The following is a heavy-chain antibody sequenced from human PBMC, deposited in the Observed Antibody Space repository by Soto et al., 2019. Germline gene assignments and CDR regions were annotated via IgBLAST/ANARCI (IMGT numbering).Heavy chain of an antibody. J-gene: IGHJ4*02. CDR1: GGSITSNW. CDR2: IFHTGSA. D-gene: IGHD2-21*01. Sequence: QVQLQESGPGLMKPSGTLSLTCAVSGGSITSNWWSWVRQPPGKGLEWIAEIFHTGSANYIPSLMGRLTISMDKSRNHFSLNLTSVTAADTAVYYCARHIAVSGTRGFDHWGQGTLVTVSS. V-gene: IGHV4-4*02. CDR3: ARHIAVSGTRGFDH.